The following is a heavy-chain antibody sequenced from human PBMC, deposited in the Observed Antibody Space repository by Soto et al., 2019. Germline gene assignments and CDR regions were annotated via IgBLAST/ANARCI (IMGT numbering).Heavy chain of an antibody. J-gene: IGHJ6*02. Sequence: QVQLVQSGAEVKKPGASVKVSCKASGYTFTSYAMHWVRQAPGQRLEWMGWINAGNGNTKYSQKFQGRVTITRDTSASAAYMELSILRSEDTAVYYCARQAGYYYSMDVWGQGTTVTVSS. CDR2: INAGNGNT. CDR1: GYTFTSYA. CDR3: ARQAGYYYSMDV. V-gene: IGHV1-3*01. D-gene: IGHD6-19*01.